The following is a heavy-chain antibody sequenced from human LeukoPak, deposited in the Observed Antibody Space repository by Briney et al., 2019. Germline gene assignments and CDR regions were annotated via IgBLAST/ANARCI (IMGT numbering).Heavy chain of an antibody. CDR3: ARAAAVTGAFRDNWFDP. CDR1: GFTFSSYS. Sequence: GGSLRLSCAASGFTFSSYSIHWVRQAPGKGLEWVAVISYDGSNKYYADSVKGRFTISRDNSKNTLYLQMNSLRAEDTAVYYCARAAAVTGAFRDNWFDPWGQGALATVSS. J-gene: IGHJ5*02. D-gene: IGHD6-19*01. CDR2: ISYDGSNK. V-gene: IGHV3-30*03.